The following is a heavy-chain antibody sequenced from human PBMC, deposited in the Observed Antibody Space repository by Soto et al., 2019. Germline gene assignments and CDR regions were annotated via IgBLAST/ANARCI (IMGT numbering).Heavy chain of an antibody. CDR3: VRTIQPGTTTYFDE. V-gene: IGHV3-48*01. D-gene: IGHD1-1*01. CDR1: EFTFSDYI. CDR2: ISSTSSTI. J-gene: IGHJ4*02. Sequence: GGSLRLSCAASEFTFSDYIMNWVRQAPGKGLEWVSYISSTSSTIYYAASVKGRLTFSRDDSKNSVYLQMDSLKTEDTAVYYCVRTIQPGTTTYFDEWGQGTPVTVSS.